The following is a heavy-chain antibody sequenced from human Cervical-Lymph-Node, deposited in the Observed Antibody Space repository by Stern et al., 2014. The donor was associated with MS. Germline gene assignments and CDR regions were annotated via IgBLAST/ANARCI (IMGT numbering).Heavy chain of an antibody. J-gene: IGHJ3*01. CDR1: GYTFIDYY. Sequence: VQLVESGAEVKKPGASVPVSCRTSGYTFIDYYIHWVRQAPGQGLEWMGIINLSDGATTYAQKFQGRVTMTRDTSTNTAYMQLGSLTSEDTAVFFCAREGADNDAFDVWGQGTMVTVSS. CDR2: INLSDGAT. V-gene: IGHV1-46*03. CDR3: AREGADNDAFDV. D-gene: IGHD1-26*01.